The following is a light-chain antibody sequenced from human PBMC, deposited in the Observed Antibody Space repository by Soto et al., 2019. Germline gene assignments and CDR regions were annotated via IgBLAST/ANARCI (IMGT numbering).Light chain of an antibody. CDR2: DAS. Sequence: DIQMTQSPSTLTASVGDRVTITCRASQSIGSSLAWYQQIPGKAPNLLISDASSLERGVPSRFSGSGSGTEFTLTIRSLQPDDFATYYFQQYNGFSRTFGQGTQVEIK. CDR3: QQYNGFSRT. V-gene: IGKV1-5*01. J-gene: IGKJ1*01. CDR1: QSIGSS.